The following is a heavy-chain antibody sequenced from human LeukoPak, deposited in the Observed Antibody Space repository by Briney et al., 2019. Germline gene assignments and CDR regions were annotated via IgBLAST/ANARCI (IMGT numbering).Heavy chain of an antibody. D-gene: IGHD1-26*01. J-gene: IGHJ4*02. V-gene: IGHV4-39*07. CDR2: IYYSGST. Sequence: NPSETLSLTCTVSGGSISSSSYYWGWIRQPPGKGLEWIGSIYYSGSTYYNPSLKSRVTISVDTSKNQFSLKLSSVTAADTAVYYCARVRKDSGSYYFDYWGQGTLVTVSS. CDR3: ARVRKDSGSYYFDY. CDR1: GGSISSSSYY.